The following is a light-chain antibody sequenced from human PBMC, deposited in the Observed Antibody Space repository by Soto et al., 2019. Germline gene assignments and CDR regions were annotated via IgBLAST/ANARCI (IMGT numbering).Light chain of an antibody. CDR1: QGISSY. CDR2: AAS. Sequence: DIQLTQSPSFLSASVGDRVTITCRASQGISSYLAWYQQKPGKAPKLLIYAASTLQSGVPSRFSGSGSVKEFTLTLSGLQPEDFAIYYCQQLNAYPLTFGGGTKVEI. CDR3: QQLNAYPLT. J-gene: IGKJ4*01. V-gene: IGKV1-9*01.